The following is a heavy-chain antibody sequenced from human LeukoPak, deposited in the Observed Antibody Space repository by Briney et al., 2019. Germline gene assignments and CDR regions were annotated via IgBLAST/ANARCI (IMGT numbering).Heavy chain of an antibody. D-gene: IGHD3-9*01. CDR2: INHSGST. CDR1: GGSFSGYY. J-gene: IGHJ4*02. Sequence: SETLSLTCAVYGGSFSGYYWSWIRQPPGKGLEWIGEINHSGSTNYNPSLKSRVTLSADTSKNQFSLKLSSVTAADTAVYYCARGVRDYDILNYWGQGTLVTVSS. CDR3: ARGVRDYDILNY. V-gene: IGHV4-34*01.